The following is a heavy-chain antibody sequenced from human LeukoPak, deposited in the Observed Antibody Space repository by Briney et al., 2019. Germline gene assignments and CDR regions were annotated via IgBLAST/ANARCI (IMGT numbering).Heavy chain of an antibody. J-gene: IGHJ4*02. CDR2: INHSGST. V-gene: IGHV4-30-2*01. D-gene: IGHD3-22*01. CDR3: ARGLYYYDSSGYYVD. CDR1: GGSISSGGYS. Sequence: SQTLSLTCAVSGGSISSGGYSLSWIRQPPGKGLEWIVEINHSGSTNYNPSLKSRVTISVDTSKNQFSLKLSSVTAADTAVYYCARGLYYYDSSGYYVDWGQGTLVTVSS.